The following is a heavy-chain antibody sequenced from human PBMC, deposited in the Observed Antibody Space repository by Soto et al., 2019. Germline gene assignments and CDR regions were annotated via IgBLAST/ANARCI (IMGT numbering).Heavy chain of an antibody. V-gene: IGHV1-18*01. CDR1: GYTFTTYG. J-gene: IGHJ3*02. CDR2: ISPYNGNT. Sequence: QVQLVQSGAEVRKPGASVKVSCKASGYTFTTYGISWVRQAPGQGLEWMGWISPYNGNTNYAQKLQGRVTMTTDTCTGGAWMERRSLIADDTSVDSCAIGWSYYADLIHGAFEIWGPGPGVTVSS. CDR3: AIGWSYYADLIHGAFEI. D-gene: IGHD1-26*01.